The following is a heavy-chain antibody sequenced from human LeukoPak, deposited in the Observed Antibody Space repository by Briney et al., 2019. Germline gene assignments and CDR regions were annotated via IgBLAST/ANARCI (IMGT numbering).Heavy chain of an antibody. CDR2: IYYSGGT. V-gene: IGHV4-59*01. D-gene: IGHD6-19*01. CDR3: ARGSGWLFC. CDR1: GGSISGYY. Sequence: SETLSLTCAVSGGSISGYYWSWVRQPPGKGLEWIGYIYYSGGTNHNPSLKSRVTTAVNTSENQISQKLGSVTAADTAAYYYARGSGWLFCWGQGTLVTVSS. J-gene: IGHJ4*02.